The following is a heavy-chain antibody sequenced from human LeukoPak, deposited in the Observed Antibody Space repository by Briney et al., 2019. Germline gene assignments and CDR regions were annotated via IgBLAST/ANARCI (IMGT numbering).Heavy chain of an antibody. CDR3: ARVRYDILTGLDY. D-gene: IGHD3-9*01. CDR2: IYYSGST. Sequence: SETLSLTCTVSGGSISSYYWSWIRQPPGKGLEWIGYIYYSGSTNYNPSLKSRVTISVDTSKNQFSLKLSSVTAADTAVYYCARVRYDILTGLDYWGQGTLVTVSS. CDR1: GGSISSYY. J-gene: IGHJ4*02. V-gene: IGHV4-59*08.